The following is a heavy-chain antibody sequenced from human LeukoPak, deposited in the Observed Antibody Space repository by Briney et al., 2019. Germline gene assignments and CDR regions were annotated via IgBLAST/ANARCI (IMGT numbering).Heavy chain of an antibody. J-gene: IGHJ4*02. CDR2: ISYDGSNK. CDR1: GFTFSNHG. V-gene: IGHV3-30*18. CDR3: AKGIDYYDIISSFDY. D-gene: IGHD3-22*01. Sequence: PGGTLRLSCAASGFTFSNHGMHWVRQAPGKGLEWVAVISYDGSNKYYADSVKGRFTISRDNSKNTLYLQMNSLRAEDTAVYYCAKGIDYYDIISSFDYWGQGTLVTVSS.